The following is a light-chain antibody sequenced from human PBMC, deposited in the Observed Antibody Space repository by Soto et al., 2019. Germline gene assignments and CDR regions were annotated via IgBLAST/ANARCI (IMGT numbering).Light chain of an antibody. CDR2: EVS. CDR1: SSDVGSYNH. V-gene: IGLV2-18*02. J-gene: IGLJ1*01. Sequence: QSVLTQPLSVSGSPGQSVTISCSGTSSDVGSYNHVSWYQQAPGTAPKLMIYEVSNRPSGVPDRFSGSKSGNTASLTISGLQPEDEADYYCYSFTTSDTYVFGTGTKVTVL. CDR3: YSFTTSDTYV.